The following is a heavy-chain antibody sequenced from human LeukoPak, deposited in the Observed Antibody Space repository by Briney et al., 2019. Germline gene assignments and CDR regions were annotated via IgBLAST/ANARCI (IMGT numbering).Heavy chain of an antibody. J-gene: IGHJ1*01. CDR2: ITSSGTTI. CDR3: VTSGGLGSWTYFQH. V-gene: IGHV3-48*03. CDR1: GFSFDTYE. Sequence: GGSLRLSCAASGFSFDTYEMNWVRQAPGKGLEWVSYITSSGTTIYYADSVKGRFAISRDNAKNSLSLQMNSLRAEDTAIYYCVTSGGLGSWTYFQHWGQGTLVTVSS. D-gene: IGHD3-10*01.